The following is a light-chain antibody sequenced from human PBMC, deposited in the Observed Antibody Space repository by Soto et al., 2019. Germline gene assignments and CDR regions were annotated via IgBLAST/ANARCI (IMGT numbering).Light chain of an antibody. V-gene: IGLV2-14*03. Sequence: QSALTQPASMSGSPGQSITISCTGTSSDVGGYNYVSWYRQHPGKAPKLMIYDVNNRPSGVSNRFSGCKSGNTASLTISGLQAEDEADYYCSSHSSSSTLVVFGGGTKVTVL. J-gene: IGLJ2*01. CDR2: DVN. CDR1: SSDVGGYNY. CDR3: SSHSSSSTLVV.